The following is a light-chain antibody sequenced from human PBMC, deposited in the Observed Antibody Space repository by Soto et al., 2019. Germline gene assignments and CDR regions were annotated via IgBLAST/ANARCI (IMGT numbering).Light chain of an antibody. V-gene: IGLV2-14*01. Sequence: QSALTQPASVSGSPGQSITISCSGSSGDIGGHKYVSWYQQHPGKAPKLIIYDLTNRPSGVSNRFSGSKSGNTASLTISGLQAEYEADYYCTSYTTSLYVFGSGTKVTVL. CDR1: SGDIGGHKY. CDR3: TSYTTSLYV. CDR2: DLT. J-gene: IGLJ1*01.